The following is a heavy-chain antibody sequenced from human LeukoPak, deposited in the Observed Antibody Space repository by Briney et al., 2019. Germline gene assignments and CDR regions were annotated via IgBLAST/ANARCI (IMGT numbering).Heavy chain of an antibody. CDR2: ISSSGRTI. CDR3: ARDLTVTFDY. J-gene: IGHJ4*02. CDR1: GFTFSSYE. V-gene: IGHV3-48*03. D-gene: IGHD4-17*01. Sequence: GGSLRLSCVASGFTFSSYEMNWVRQAPGKGLEWVSYISSSGRTIYYADSVKGRFTISRDNAKNSLYLQMNSLRAEDTAVYYCARDLTVTFDYWGQGTLVTVSS.